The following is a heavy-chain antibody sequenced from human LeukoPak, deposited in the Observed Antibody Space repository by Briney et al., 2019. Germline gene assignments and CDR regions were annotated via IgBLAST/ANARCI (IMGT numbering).Heavy chain of an antibody. V-gene: IGHV1-46*01. J-gene: IGHJ4*02. Sequence: ASVKVSCKASGYTFTSYYMHWVRQAPGQGLEWMGIINPSGGSTSYAQKFQGRVTVTRDTSTSTVYMELSSLRSEDTAVYYCARVPKGDHFDYWGQGTLVTVSS. D-gene: IGHD2-21*02. CDR2: INPSGGST. CDR3: ARVPKGDHFDY. CDR1: GYTFTSYY.